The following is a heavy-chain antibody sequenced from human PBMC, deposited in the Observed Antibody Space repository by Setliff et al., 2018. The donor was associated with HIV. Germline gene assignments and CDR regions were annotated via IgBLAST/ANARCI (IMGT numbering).Heavy chain of an antibody. CDR3: AKDGISGGAYPPYYFDY. D-gene: IGHD2-15*01. CDR2: ISGSGGST. Sequence: PGGSLRLSCLASGFTVSSYYMSWVRQAPGKGLEWVSVISGSGGSTFYADSVKGRFTISRDNSKNTLYLLMNGLRVEDTAVYYCAKDGISGGAYPPYYFDYWGHGTLVTVSS. CDR1: GFTVSSYY. J-gene: IGHJ4*01. V-gene: IGHV3-23*01.